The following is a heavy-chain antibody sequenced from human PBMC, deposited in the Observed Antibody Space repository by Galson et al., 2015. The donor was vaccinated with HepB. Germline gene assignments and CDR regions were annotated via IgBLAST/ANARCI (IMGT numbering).Heavy chain of an antibody. D-gene: IGHD1-26*01. CDR1: GYTFTSYG. CDR3: ARDRRGIVGATTFDY. J-gene: IGHJ4*02. V-gene: IGHV1-18*01. CDR2: ISAYNGNT. Sequence: SVKVSCKASGYTFTSYGISWVRQAPGQGLEWMGWISAYNGNTNYAQKLQGRVTMTTDTSTSTAYMELRSLRSDDTAVYYCARDRRGIVGATTFDYWGQGTLVTVSS.